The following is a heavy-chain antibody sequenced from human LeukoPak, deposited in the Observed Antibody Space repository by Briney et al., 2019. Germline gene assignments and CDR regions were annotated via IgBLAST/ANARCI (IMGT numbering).Heavy chain of an antibody. CDR1: GFTLNELS. D-gene: IGHD4/OR15-4a*01. CDR3: ATDPILTSGWFDP. CDR2: FDPEDGET. J-gene: IGHJ5*02. Sequence: ASVKVSCKVSGFTLNELSIHWVRQAPGKGLEWMGGFDPEDGETIYAQNFQGRVTMTEDTSTDTAYMELSSLRSEDTAVYYCATDPILTSGWFDPWGQGTLVTVSS. V-gene: IGHV1-24*01.